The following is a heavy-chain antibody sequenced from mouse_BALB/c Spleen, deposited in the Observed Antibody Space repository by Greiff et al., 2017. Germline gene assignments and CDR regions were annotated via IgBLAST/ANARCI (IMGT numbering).Heavy chain of an antibody. J-gene: IGHJ4*01. V-gene: IGHV5-12-1*01. D-gene: IGHD4-1*02. CDR3: ARSQLGRYAMDY. CDR2: ISSGGGST. Sequence: EVKLMESGGGLVKPGGSLKLSCAASGFAFSSYDMSWVRQTPEKRLEWVAYISSGGGSTYYPDTVKGRFTISRDNAKNTLYLQMSSLKSEDTAMYYCARSQLGRYAMDYWGQGTSVTVSS. CDR1: GFAFSSYD.